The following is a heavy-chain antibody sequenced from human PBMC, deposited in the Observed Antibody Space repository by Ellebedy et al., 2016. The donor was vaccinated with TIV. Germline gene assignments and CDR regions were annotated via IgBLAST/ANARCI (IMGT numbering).Heavy chain of an antibody. CDR1: GFSFSSYW. D-gene: IGHD2-15*01. V-gene: IGHV3-74*01. CDR2: INGYGSST. CDR3: ARVGCSDASCYYYDYYYMDV. Sequence: GESLKISCAASGFSFSSYWMHWVRQTPGKGLVWLSRINGYGSSTRYADSVRGRFHISRDNAKNTLYLQMNALSAEETAVYYCARVGCSDASCYYYDYYYMDVWGKGTAVTVSS. J-gene: IGHJ6*03.